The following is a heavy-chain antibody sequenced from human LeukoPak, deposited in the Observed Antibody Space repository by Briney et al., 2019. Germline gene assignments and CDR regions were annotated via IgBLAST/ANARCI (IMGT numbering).Heavy chain of an antibody. D-gene: IGHD3-16*01. J-gene: IGHJ4*02. CDR1: GGSISDYY. CDR2: FYNSGSS. CDR3: TRGAGWLIDY. Sequence: SETLSLTCIVSGGSISDYYWGWIRQPPGKGLEWIGYFYNSGSSTYNPSLKSRVTISVDTSKEQFSLKVNSVTAADTAVYYCTRGAGWLIDYWGQGILVTVSS. V-gene: IGHV4-59*01.